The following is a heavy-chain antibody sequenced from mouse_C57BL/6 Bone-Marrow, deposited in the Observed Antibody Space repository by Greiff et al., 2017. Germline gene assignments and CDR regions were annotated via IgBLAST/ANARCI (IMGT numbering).Heavy chain of an antibody. CDR3: ARDYYGSLGPWYFDV. CDR2: IYPRSGNT. V-gene: IGHV1-81*01. CDR1: GYTFTSYG. J-gene: IGHJ1*03. D-gene: IGHD1-1*01. Sequence: VQLQQSGAELARPGASVKLSCTASGYTFTSYGISWVKQRTGQGLEWIGEIYPRSGNTYYNEKFKGKATLTADKSSSTAYMELRSLTSEDSAVYFCARDYYGSLGPWYFDVWGTGTTVTVSS.